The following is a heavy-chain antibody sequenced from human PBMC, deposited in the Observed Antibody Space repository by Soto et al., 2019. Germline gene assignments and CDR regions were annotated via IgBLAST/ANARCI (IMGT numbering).Heavy chain of an antibody. D-gene: IGHD3-3*01. CDR2: IWYDGSNK. J-gene: IGHJ6*02. V-gene: IGHV3-33*01. CDR1: GFTFSSYG. CDR3: ARDSVYQGVVNVGNYYYYGMDV. Sequence: GGSLRLSCAASGFTFSSYGMHWVRQAPGKGLEWVAVIWYDGSNKYYADSVKGRFTISRDNSKNTLYLQMNSLRAEDTAVYYCARDSVYQGVVNVGNYYYYGMDVWGQGTTVTVSS.